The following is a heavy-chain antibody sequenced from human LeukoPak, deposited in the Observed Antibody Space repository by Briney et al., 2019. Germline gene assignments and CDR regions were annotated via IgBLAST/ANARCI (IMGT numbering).Heavy chain of an antibody. Sequence: GGSLRLSCAASGFTFSRYDMHWVRQATGKGLEWVSAIGTAGDTHYPGSVKGRFTISRENAKNSLYLQMNSLRAGDTAVYYYAREADSSGWPHIDYWGQGTLVTVSS. CDR1: GFTFSRYD. V-gene: IGHV3-13*04. CDR2: IGTAGDT. J-gene: IGHJ4*02. D-gene: IGHD6-19*01. CDR3: AREADSSGWPHIDY.